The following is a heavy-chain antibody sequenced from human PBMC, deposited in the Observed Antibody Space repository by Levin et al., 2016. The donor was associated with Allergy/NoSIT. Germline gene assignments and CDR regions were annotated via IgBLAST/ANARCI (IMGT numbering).Heavy chain of an antibody. J-gene: IGHJ4*02. CDR3: ARGGEIVPAALLVHFDC. Sequence: SWFRQAPGKGLEWVGEINHSGITNYNPSLKSRVSISLDTSKNQFSLKLHSVTAADTAVYYCARGGEIVPAALLVHFDCWGQGNLVTVSS. CDR2: INHSGIT. V-gene: IGHV4-34*01. D-gene: IGHD2-15*01.